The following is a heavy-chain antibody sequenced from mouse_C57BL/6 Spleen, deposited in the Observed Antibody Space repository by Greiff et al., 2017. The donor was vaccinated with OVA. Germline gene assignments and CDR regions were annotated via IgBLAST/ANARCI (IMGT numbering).Heavy chain of an antibody. CDR3: ARSNEAWFAY. CDR2: IWSGGST. D-gene: IGHD2-1*01. V-gene: IGHV2-2*01. CDR1: GFSLTSYG. Sequence: VQLVESGPGLVQPSQSLSITCTVSGFSLTSYGVHWVRQSPGKGLEWLGVIWSGGSTDYNAAFISRLSISKDNSKSQVFFKMNSLQADDTAIYYCARSNEAWFAYWGQGTLVTVSA. J-gene: IGHJ3*01.